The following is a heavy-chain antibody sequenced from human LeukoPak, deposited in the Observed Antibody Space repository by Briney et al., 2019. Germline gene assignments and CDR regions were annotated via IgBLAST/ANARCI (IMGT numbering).Heavy chain of an antibody. Sequence: GSLRLSCAASGLTFNDYGMSWVRQAPGKGLEWIGEIYHSGSTNYNPSLKSRVTISVDKSKNQFSLKLSSVTAADTAVYYCASIHDYGDFFLDYWGQGTLVTVSS. CDR1: GLTFNDYG. D-gene: IGHD4-17*01. V-gene: IGHV4-4*02. CDR2: IYHSGST. J-gene: IGHJ4*02. CDR3: ASIHDYGDFFLDY.